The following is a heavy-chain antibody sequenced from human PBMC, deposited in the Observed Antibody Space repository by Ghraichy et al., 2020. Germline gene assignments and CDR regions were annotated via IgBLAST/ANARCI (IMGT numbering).Heavy chain of an antibody. CDR3: GRGGVNYAMDV. J-gene: IGHJ6*02. CDR2: LNADGSFT. V-gene: IGHV3-74*01. Sequence: GGSLRLSCAASGFSFSSYYMHWARQAPGKGLVWVAHLNADGSFTDCADYVKGRFTISRDNAKNTLYLQMNSLRAEDTAVYYCGRGGVNYAMDVWGQGTTVIVSS. D-gene: IGHD3-3*01. CDR1: GFSFSSYY.